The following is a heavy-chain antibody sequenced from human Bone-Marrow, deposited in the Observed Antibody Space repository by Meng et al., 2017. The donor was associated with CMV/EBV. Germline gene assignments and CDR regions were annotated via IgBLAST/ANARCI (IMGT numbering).Heavy chain of an antibody. Sequence: GGSLRLSCAASGFTFSSYEMNWVRQAPGKGLEWVSYISSSGSTIYYADSVKGRFTISRDNDKNSLYLQKNSLRAEDTAVYYCARWSKVVVPAAQADYYDYGMDVWGQGTTVTVSS. CDR3: ARWSKVVVPAAQADYYDYGMDV. CDR2: ISSSGSTI. J-gene: IGHJ6*02. CDR1: GFTFSSYE. D-gene: IGHD2-2*01. V-gene: IGHV3-48*03.